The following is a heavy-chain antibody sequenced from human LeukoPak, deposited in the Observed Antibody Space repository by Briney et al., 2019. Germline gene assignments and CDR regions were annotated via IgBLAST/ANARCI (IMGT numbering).Heavy chain of an antibody. V-gene: IGHV1-46*01. CDR2: INPSGGST. CDR1: GYTFTSYY. D-gene: IGHD3-10*01. Sequence: ASVKVSCKASGYTFTSYYMHWVRQAPGQGLEWMGIINPSGGSTSYAQKFQGRVTMTRDTSTDTAHMELSNLRSEDTAIYYCSIDIGYSGSSIPRGWFDPWGQGTLVTVSS. J-gene: IGHJ5*02. CDR3: SIDIGYSGSSIPRGWFDP.